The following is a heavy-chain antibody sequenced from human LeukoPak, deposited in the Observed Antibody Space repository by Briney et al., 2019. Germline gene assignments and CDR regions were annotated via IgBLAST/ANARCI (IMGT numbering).Heavy chain of an antibody. Sequence: GGSLRLSCTASGFTLSSYEMSWIRQAPGKGLEWVSSIDYSGGSTYYADSVKGRFTISRDNSKNTLYLQMNSLRAEDTAVYYCAGTYYYDKGAFDIWGQGTMVTVSS. J-gene: IGHJ3*02. D-gene: IGHD3-22*01. V-gene: IGHV3-23*01. CDR1: GFTLSSYE. CDR2: IDYSGGST. CDR3: AGTYYYDKGAFDI.